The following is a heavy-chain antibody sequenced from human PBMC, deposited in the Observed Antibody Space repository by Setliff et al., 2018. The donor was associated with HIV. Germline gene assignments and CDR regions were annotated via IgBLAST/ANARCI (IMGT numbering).Heavy chain of an antibody. V-gene: IGHV4-4*08. Sequence: SETLSLTCTVSNGSFGTYCWSWIRQPPGKGLQWIGYIYPTGSTNYNPSLRSRVTISLDTSKNQFSLILTSLTAADTATYFCARTSYLWGSYRFSPFDSWGHGTLVTVSS. D-gene: IGHD3-16*02. J-gene: IGHJ4*01. CDR1: NGSFGTYC. CDR3: ARTSYLWGSYRFSPFDS. CDR2: IYPTGST.